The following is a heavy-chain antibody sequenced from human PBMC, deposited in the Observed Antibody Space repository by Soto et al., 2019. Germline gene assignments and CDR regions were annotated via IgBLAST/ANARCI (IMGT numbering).Heavy chain of an antibody. CDR1: GFTFGDYA. V-gene: IGHV3-49*03. D-gene: IGHD5-18*01. CDR3: RGYSYGYYYYYGMAV. J-gene: IGHJ6*02. Sequence: PGWSLGLSCTASGFTFGDYAMSWFRQAPGKGLEWVGFIRSKAYGGTTEYAASVKGRFTISRDDSKSIAYLQMNSLKTEDTAVYYCRGYSYGYYYYYGMAVWGQVTTST. CDR2: IRSKAYGGTT.